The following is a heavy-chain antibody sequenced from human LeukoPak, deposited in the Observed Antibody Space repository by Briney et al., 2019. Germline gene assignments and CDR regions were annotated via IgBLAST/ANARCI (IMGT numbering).Heavy chain of an antibody. CDR1: GGSISSSSYY. Sequence: SETLSLTCTVSGGSISSSSYYWGWIRQPPGAGLEWIGTIYYSGNTYYNRTLKSRLAISVDTSKNQFSLKLSSVTAADTAVYYCARVDQSGYDTRGWFDPWGQGTLVTVSS. CDR3: ARVDQSGYDTRGWFDP. CDR2: IYYSGNT. J-gene: IGHJ5*02. V-gene: IGHV4-39*07. D-gene: IGHD5-12*01.